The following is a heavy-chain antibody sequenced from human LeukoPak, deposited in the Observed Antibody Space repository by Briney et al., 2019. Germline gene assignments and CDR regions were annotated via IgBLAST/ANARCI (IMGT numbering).Heavy chain of an antibody. V-gene: IGHV1-18*01. D-gene: IGHD3-3*01. J-gene: IGHJ4*02. CDR3: ARVGRFLEWLLPGNFDY. Sequence: VAPVKVSCKASGYTFTGYGISWVRQAPGQGLEWMGWISAYNGNTNYAQKLQGRVTMTTDTSTSTAYMELRSLRSDDTAVYYCARVGRFLEWLLPGNFDYWGQGTLVTVSS. CDR2: ISAYNGNT. CDR1: GYTFTGYG.